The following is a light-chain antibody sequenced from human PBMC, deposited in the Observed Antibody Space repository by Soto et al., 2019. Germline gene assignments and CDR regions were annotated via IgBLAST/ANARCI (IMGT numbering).Light chain of an antibody. CDR1: QNINSD. CDR3: QQYGSSPFT. V-gene: IGKV3-11*01. CDR2: DAS. J-gene: IGKJ5*01. Sequence: IVLTQSPATLSLSPGERATLSCRASQNINSDLAWYQQRPGQPPRLLIYDASNRAPGIPARFGGSGSGADFTLSSSSLEPEDFAVYYCQQYGSSPFTFGQGTRLEIK.